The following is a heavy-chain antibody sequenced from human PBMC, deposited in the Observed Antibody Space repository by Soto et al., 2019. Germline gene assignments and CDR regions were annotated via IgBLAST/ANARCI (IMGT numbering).Heavy chain of an antibody. CDR1: GFTFSSYA. CDR2: ISYDGSNK. V-gene: IGHV3-30-3*01. J-gene: IGHJ6*02. CDR3: ARVHYGSGEYYYYGMDV. D-gene: IGHD3-10*01. Sequence: PGGSLRLSCAASGFTFSSYAMHWVRQAPGKGLEWVAVISYDGSNKYYADSVKGRFTISRDNSKNTLYLQMNGLRAEDTAVYYCARVHYGSGEYYYYGMDVWGQGTTVTVSS.